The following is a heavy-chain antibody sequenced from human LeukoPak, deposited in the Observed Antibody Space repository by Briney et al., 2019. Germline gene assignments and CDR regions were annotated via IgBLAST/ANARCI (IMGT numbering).Heavy chain of an antibody. V-gene: IGHV4-34*01. CDR1: GGSFNDYY. D-gene: IGHD7-27*01. Sequence: SETLSLTCAVYGGSFNDYYWTWIRQSPGKGLEWIGEINHSGSTNYNPSLKSRVTISVDTSKNQLSLKLRSVTAADTAVYYCAKEVLGPWGQGTLVTVSS. J-gene: IGHJ5*02. CDR2: INHSGST. CDR3: AKEVLGP.